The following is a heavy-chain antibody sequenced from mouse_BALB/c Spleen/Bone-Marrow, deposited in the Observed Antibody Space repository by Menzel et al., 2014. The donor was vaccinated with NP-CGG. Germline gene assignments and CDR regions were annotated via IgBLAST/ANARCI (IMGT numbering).Heavy chain of an antibody. D-gene: IGHD2-4*01. J-gene: IGHJ4*01. V-gene: IGHV5-17*02. Sequence: DVMLVESGGGLVQPGGSRKLSCAASGFTFSSFGMHWVRQAPEKGLEWVAYISSGSSTIYYADTLKGRFTISRDNPKNTLFLQMTSLRSEDTAMYYCARARSTMITTGTLDYWGQGTSVTVSS. CDR2: ISSGSSTI. CDR1: GFTFSSFG. CDR3: ARARSTMITTGTLDY.